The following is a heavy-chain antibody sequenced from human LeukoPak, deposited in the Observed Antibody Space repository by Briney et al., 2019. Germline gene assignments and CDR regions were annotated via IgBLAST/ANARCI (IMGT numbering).Heavy chain of an antibody. CDR3: AREIYDSSGYSQTYFDY. J-gene: IGHJ4*02. D-gene: IGHD3-22*01. CDR1: GYTFTGYY. V-gene: IGHV1-2*06. CDR2: INPNSGGT. Sequence: ASVKVSCKASGYTFTGYYMHWVRQAPGQGLEWMGRINPNSGGTNYAQKFQGRVTMTRDTSTSTVYMELSSLRSEDTAVYYCAREIYDSSGYSQTYFDYWGQGTLVTVSS.